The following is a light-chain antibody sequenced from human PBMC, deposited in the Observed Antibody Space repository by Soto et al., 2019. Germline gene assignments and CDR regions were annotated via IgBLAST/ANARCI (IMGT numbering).Light chain of an antibody. CDR2: EVT. Sequence: QSALTQPPSASGSPGQSVTISCTGTSSDVGGYNYVSWYQQHPGKAPKLMIYEVTKRPSGVPDRFSGSKSGNTASLTVSGLQAEDDGDYYCSSYAGSNNLVIFGGGTKLTVL. J-gene: IGLJ2*01. CDR3: SSYAGSNNLVI. CDR1: SSDVGGYNY. V-gene: IGLV2-8*01.